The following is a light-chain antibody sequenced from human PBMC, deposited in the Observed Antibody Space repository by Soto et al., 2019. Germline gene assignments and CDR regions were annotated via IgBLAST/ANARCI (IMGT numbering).Light chain of an antibody. CDR3: SSYTSSSTRV. J-gene: IGLJ1*01. CDR2: EVS. Sequence: QAITISCTGTSSDVGDYNYVSWNQHHPGKAPKLMIYEVSNRPSGVSNRFSGSKSGNTASLIVSGLQAEDEADYYCSSYTSSSTRVFGTGTKVTVL. CDR1: SSDVGDYNY. V-gene: IGLV2-14*01.